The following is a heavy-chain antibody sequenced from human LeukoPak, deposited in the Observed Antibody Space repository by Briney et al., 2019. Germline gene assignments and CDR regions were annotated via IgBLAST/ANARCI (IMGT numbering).Heavy chain of an antibody. Sequence: PGGSLRLSCAASGFTFSNYWMTWVRQAPGKGLEWVANIKKDGREKHYVESVKGRFAISRDNARNSLFLQMNSLRAEDTAVYYCVRDVSDENDSASRMHLDSWGQGTLVSVSS. CDR1: GFTFSNYW. CDR3: VRDVSDENDSASRMHLDS. D-gene: IGHD2-15*01. V-gene: IGHV3-7*01. CDR2: IKKDGREK. J-gene: IGHJ4*02.